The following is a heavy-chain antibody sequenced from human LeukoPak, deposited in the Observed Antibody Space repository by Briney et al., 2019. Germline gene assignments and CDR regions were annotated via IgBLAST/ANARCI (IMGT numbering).Heavy chain of an antibody. CDR1: GFTFDDYA. V-gene: IGHV3-9*01. J-gene: IGHJ4*02. Sequence: GGSLRLSCAASGFTFDDYAMHWVRQAPGKGLEWVSGISWNSGSIGYADSVKGRFTISRDNAKNTLYLQMNSLRAEDTAVYYCARVPSRAVAGQPPYFDYWGQGTLVTVSS. CDR3: ARVPSRAVAGQPPYFDY. D-gene: IGHD6-19*01. CDR2: ISWNSGSI.